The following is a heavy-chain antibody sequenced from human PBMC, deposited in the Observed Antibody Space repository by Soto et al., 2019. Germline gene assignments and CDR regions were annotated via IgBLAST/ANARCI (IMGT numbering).Heavy chain of an antibody. D-gene: IGHD3-3*01. CDR2: IRYDESEQ. J-gene: IGHJ4*02. V-gene: IGHV3-7*01. CDR1: GFTFSGYW. CDR3: GRVFGAYNFVDW. Sequence: EVLLVESGGGLVQPGGSMRLSCAASGFTFSGYWMSWVRQAPGKGLEWVANIRYDESEQHYVDSVEGRFTISRDNAKNSLFLQMHSLRAEDTAVYICGRVFGAYNFVDWWGQGTLVTISS.